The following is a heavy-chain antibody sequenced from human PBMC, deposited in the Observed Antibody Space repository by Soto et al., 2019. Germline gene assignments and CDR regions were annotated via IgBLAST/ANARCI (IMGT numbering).Heavy chain of an antibody. D-gene: IGHD3-16*01. Sequence: EVQLLESGGGLVQPGGSLRLSCAASGFTFSSYAMSWVRQAPGKGLEWVSAISGSGGSTYYADSVKGRFTIYRDNSKNTLYLQMNSLRAEDTAVYYCAKVIEYYDYIWGSPKEYYFDYWGQGTLVTVSS. J-gene: IGHJ4*02. CDR2: ISGSGGST. V-gene: IGHV3-23*01. CDR1: GFTFSSYA. CDR3: AKVIEYYDYIWGSPKEYYFDY.